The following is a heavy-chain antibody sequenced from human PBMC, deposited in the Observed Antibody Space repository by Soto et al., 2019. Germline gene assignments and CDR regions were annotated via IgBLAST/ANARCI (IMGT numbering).Heavy chain of an antibody. D-gene: IGHD4-17*01. V-gene: IGHV3-13*01. Sequence: PGGSLRLSCAASGFTFSTYDMHWVRQATGKGLEWVSTIGAAGDTYYPGSVKGRFTISRENAKNSLYLQMNSLRAGDTAVYYCARAAVTTDHFYYYGMDVWGQGTTVTVSS. CDR3: ARAAVTTDHFYYYGMDV. J-gene: IGHJ6*02. CDR1: GFTFSTYD. CDR2: IGAAGDT.